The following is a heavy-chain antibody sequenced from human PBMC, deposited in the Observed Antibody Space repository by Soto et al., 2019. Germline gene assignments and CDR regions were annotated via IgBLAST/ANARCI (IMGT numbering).Heavy chain of an antibody. J-gene: IGHJ6*02. CDR2: ISAYNGNT. V-gene: IGHV1-18*01. D-gene: IGHD3-10*01. Sequence: QVQLVQSGAEVKKPGASVKVSCKASGYTFTSYGISWVRQAPGQGLEWMGWISAYNGNTNYAQKLKGRVTMTTDTSTTTAYMELRSLRSDDTAVYYCARVYYDGSGSYILTPLYYYYGMDVWGQGTTVTVSS. CDR1: GYTFTSYG. CDR3: ARVYYDGSGSYILTPLYYYYGMDV.